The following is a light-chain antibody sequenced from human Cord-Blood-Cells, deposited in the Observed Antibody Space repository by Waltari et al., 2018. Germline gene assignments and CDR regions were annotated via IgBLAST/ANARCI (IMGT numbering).Light chain of an antibody. J-gene: IGLJ2*01. CDR1: ALPKQY. V-gene: IGLV3-25*02. Sequence: SYELTQPPSVSVSPGQTARTTCSGDALPKQYAYWYQQKLGQAPVLVIYKDSERPSGIPERFSGSSSGTTVTLTISGVQAEDEADYYCQSADSSGTYLFGGGTKLTVL. CDR3: QSADSSGTYL. CDR2: KDS.